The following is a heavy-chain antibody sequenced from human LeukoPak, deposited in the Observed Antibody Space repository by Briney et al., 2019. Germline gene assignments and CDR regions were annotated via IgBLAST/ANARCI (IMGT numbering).Heavy chain of an antibody. CDR2: ISGSGGST. V-gene: IGHV3-23*01. J-gene: IGHJ6*04. CDR3: AKSTSRYYYYYGMDV. Sequence: GRSLRLSCAASGFTFSSYAMSWVRQAPGKGLEWVSAISGSGGSTYYADSVKGRFTISRDNPKNALYLQMNRLSAEDTAVYYCAKSTSRYYYYYGMDVWGKGTTVTVSS. D-gene: IGHD2-2*01. CDR1: GFTFSSYA.